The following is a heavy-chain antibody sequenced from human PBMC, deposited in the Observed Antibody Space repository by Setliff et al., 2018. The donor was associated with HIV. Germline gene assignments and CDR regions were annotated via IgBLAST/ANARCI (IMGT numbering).Heavy chain of an antibody. Sequence: GSLRLSCATSGFDFSSNYMNWVRQAPGKGLQWVSVIYSGGYTDYADSVKGRFTISRDNSKNTMYLQMNSLRAEDTAVYYCARQAYNINMVRGVIAPTFHHYMDVWGKGTTVTVSS. CDR3: ARQAYNINMVRGVIAPTFHHYMDV. J-gene: IGHJ6*03. CDR2: IYSGGYT. CDR1: GFDFSSNY. V-gene: IGHV3-66*02. D-gene: IGHD3-10*01.